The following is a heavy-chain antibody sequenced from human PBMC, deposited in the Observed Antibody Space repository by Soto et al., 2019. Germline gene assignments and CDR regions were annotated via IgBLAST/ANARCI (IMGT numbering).Heavy chain of an antibody. Sequence: EVQLVESGGGLVKPGESLRLSCAASGFTFSSYSMNWVRQAPGKGLEWVSSISSSSSYIYYADSVKGRFTISRDNAKNSLYLQMNSLRAEDTAVYYCARVPAMVRGVIVPYYYYGMDVWGQGTTVTVSS. V-gene: IGHV3-21*01. J-gene: IGHJ6*02. CDR1: GFTFSSYS. CDR2: ISSSSSYI. CDR3: ARVPAMVRGVIVPYYYYGMDV. D-gene: IGHD3-10*01.